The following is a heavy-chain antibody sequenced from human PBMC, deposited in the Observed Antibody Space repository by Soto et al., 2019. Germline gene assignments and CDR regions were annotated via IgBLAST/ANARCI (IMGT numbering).Heavy chain of an antibody. CDR1: GFTFDNFA. J-gene: IGHJ4*02. CDR2: ISGGGGGK. D-gene: IGHD3-22*01. CDR3: AKDVHYDSSGGLDY. V-gene: IGHV3-23*01. Sequence: EVRVLESGGGLEQPGGSLRLSCTTSGFTFDNFAMSWVRQAPGRGLEWVSAISGGGGGKYYADSVKGRFIISRDNSKNTVYLQLNGLRTEDTAVYYCAKDVHYDSSGGLDYWGQGTLVTVSS.